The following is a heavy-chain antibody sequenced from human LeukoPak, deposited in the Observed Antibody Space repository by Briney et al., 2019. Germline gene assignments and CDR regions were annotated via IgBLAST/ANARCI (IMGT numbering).Heavy chain of an antibody. CDR3: ARGAIAARFDY. CDR1: GFTFSDYY. Sequence: KPGGSLRLSCAASGFTFSDYYMSWIRQAPGKGLEWVSSISSSSSYIYYADSVKGRFTISRDNAKNSLYLQMNSLRAEDTAVYYCARGAIAARFDYWGQGTLVTVSS. D-gene: IGHD6-6*01. J-gene: IGHJ4*02. V-gene: IGHV3-11*06. CDR2: ISSSSSYI.